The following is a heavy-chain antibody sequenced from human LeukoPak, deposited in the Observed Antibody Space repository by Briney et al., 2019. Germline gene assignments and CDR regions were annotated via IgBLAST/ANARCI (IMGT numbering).Heavy chain of an antibody. Sequence: LPGGSLRLSCEASGFSFSAAWMTWVRQAPGKGLEWVATIKNDGSDKYYVDSVKGRFTLSRDNAKNLVYLQMNSQRVEDTAVYYCVNLGYSDGGQGTLVTVSS. CDR2: IKNDGSDK. V-gene: IGHV3-7*01. D-gene: IGHD5-12*01. CDR3: VNLGYSD. CDR1: GFSFSAAW. J-gene: IGHJ4*02.